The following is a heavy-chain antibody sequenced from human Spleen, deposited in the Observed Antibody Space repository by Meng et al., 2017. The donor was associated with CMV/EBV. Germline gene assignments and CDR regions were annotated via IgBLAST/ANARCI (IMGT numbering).Heavy chain of an antibody. CDR3: ARIERRRILKYCGSDCSTTDY. Sequence: QVQLQESGPGLVKPSGTLSLTCAVSGGSISSSNLWTWVRQVPGKGLEWIGEIYHSGSTNYNPSLKSRVTISVDKFKNQFSLKLGSVTAADTAVYYCARIERRRILKYCGSDCSTTDYWGQGTLVPSPQ. J-gene: IGHJ4*02. CDR2: IYHSGST. CDR1: GGSISSSNL. D-gene: IGHD2-21*02. V-gene: IGHV4-4*02.